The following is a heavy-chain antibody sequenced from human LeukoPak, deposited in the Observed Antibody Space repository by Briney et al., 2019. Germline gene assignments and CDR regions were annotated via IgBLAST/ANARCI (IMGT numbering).Heavy chain of an antibody. D-gene: IGHD6-19*01. Sequence: NTSQTLSLTCTVSGGSISSGGYSWSWIRQPPGKGLEWIGYIYHSGSTYYNPSLKSRVTISVDTSKNQFSLKLSSVTAADTAVYYCARERQDFIAVAGTGGYYYYGMDVWGQGTTVTVSS. CDR2: IYHSGST. CDR3: ARERQDFIAVAGTGGYYYYGMDV. V-gene: IGHV4-30-2*05. CDR1: GGSISSGGYS. J-gene: IGHJ6*02.